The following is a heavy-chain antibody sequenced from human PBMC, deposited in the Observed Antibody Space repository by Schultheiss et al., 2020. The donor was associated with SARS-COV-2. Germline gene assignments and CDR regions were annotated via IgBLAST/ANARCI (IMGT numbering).Heavy chain of an antibody. V-gene: IGHV5-51*01. D-gene: IGHD3-16*01. CDR1: GYSFTSSW. CDR2: IYPGDSDP. CDR3: ATLWGEVAFDY. Sequence: GESLKISCKGSGYSFTSSWIGWVRQMPGKGLEWMGIIYPGDSDPRYSPSFQGQVTISADKSISTAYPQWSSLKASDTAMYYCATLWGEVAFDYWGQGTLVTVSS. J-gene: IGHJ4*02.